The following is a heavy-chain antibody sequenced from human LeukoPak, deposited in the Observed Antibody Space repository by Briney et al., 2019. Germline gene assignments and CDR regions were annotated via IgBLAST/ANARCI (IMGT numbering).Heavy chain of an antibody. CDR3: ARGKLLFRRSAFDI. CDR2: IIPIFGTA. D-gene: IGHD2-21*02. V-gene: IGHV1-69*13. Sequence: ASVKVSCKASGGTFSSYAISWARQAPGQGLEWMGGIIPIFGTANYAQKFQGRVTITADESTSTAYMELSSLRSEDTAVYYCARGKLLFRRSAFDIWGQGTMVTVSS. CDR1: GGTFSSYA. J-gene: IGHJ3*02.